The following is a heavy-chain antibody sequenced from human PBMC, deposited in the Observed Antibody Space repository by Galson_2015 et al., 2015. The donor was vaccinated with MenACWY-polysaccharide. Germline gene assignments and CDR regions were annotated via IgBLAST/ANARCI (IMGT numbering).Heavy chain of an antibody. D-gene: IGHD6-25*01. CDR2: ISGSRAST. Sequence: SLRLSCAASGFTFNSYTMSWVRQAPGKGLEWVSAISGSRASTYYADSVKGRFTISRDNSKSTLYLQMNSLGAEDTAVYYCANPGLSTGRSSDVDYWGQGTLVTVSS. CDR3: ANPGLSTGRSSDVDY. CDR1: GFTFNSYT. J-gene: IGHJ4*02. V-gene: IGHV3-23*01.